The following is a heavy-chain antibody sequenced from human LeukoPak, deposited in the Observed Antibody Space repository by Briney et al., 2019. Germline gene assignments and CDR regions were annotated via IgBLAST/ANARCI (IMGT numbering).Heavy chain of an antibody. CDR1: GDSISGFY. V-gene: IGHV4-59*01. D-gene: IGHD2-15*01. J-gene: IGHJ3*01. CDR2: IHHTGST. CDR3: ARQVVAAKDDAIDF. Sequence: SETLSLTCTVSGDSISGFYWSWIRQPPGKGLEGIGYIHHTGSTNSHPSLKSRVTISIDPSKNQFSLRLTSLTAADTAVYYCARQVVAAKDDAIDFWGQGTMVTVSS.